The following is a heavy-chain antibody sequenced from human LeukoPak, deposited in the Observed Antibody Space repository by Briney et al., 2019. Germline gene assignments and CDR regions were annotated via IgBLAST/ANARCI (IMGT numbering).Heavy chain of an antibody. Sequence: SVKVSCKASGGTFGSYAISWVRQAPGQGLEWMGGIIPIFGTANYAQKFQGRVTITTDEATSTAYMELSSLRSEDTAVYYCARDSVVTANPYVYMDVWGKGTTVTVSS. CDR3: ARDSVVTANPYVYMDV. CDR1: GGTFGSYA. V-gene: IGHV1-69*05. CDR2: IIPIFGTA. J-gene: IGHJ6*03. D-gene: IGHD2-21*02.